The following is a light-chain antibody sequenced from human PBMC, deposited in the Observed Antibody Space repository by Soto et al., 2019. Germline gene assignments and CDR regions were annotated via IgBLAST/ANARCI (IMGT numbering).Light chain of an antibody. CDR2: GAS. CDR1: QTVTSGY. CDR3: QQYARSPYT. J-gene: IGKJ2*01. V-gene: IGKV3-20*01. Sequence: EIVLTQSPGTLSLSPGEIAILSCRASQTVTSGYLAWYQQRPGQAPRLLIFGASNRATDIPDRFSGSGSGTDFTRTISGLEPEDFAVFYCQQYARSPYTFGQGTNLEI.